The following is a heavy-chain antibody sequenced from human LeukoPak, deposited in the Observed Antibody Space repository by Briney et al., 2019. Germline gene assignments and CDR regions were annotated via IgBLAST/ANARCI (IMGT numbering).Heavy chain of an antibody. D-gene: IGHD3-22*01. J-gene: IGHJ6*03. Sequence: SETLSLTCTVSGDSISSFHWNWIRIRQPPGKGLEWIGYIYYSGSTNYNPSLKSRVTISVDTSNNQFSLKLSSVTAADTAVYYCARDSNYYDSSGYYPNYYYYYMDVWGKGTTVTVSS. CDR1: GDSISSFH. CDR3: ARDSNYYDSSGYYPNYYYYYMDV. V-gene: IGHV4-59*12. CDR2: IYYSGST.